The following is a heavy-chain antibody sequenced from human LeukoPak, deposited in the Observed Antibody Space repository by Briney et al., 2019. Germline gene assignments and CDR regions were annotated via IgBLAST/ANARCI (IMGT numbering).Heavy chain of an antibody. D-gene: IGHD6-13*01. V-gene: IGHV3-74*01. CDR1: GLTFSSHW. CDR3: ARGYSSSWYNWLDP. CDR2: ITNDGSST. J-gene: IGHJ5*02. Sequence: GGSLRLSCAASGLTFSSHWMHWVRQAPGKGLVWVSRITNDGSSTTYADSVKGRFTISRDNAENTLYLQMNSLRAEDAAVYYCARGYSSSWYNWLDPWGQGTLVTVSS.